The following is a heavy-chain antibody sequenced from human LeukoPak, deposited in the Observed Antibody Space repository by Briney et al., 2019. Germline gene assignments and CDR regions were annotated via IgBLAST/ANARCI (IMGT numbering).Heavy chain of an antibody. CDR1: GYTFTDYY. CDR3: ATRRTDFWSGYYFDY. CDR2: VDPEDGET. D-gene: IGHD3-3*01. Sequence: ASVKISCKVSGYTFTDYYMHWVQQAPGKGLEWMGLVDPEDGETIYAEKFQGRVTITADTSTDTAYMELSSLRPEDTAVYYCATRRTDFWSGYYFDYWGQGTLVTVSS. J-gene: IGHJ4*02. V-gene: IGHV1-69-2*01.